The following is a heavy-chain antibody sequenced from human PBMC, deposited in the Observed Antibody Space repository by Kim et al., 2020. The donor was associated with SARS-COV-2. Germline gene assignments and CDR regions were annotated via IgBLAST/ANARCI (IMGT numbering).Heavy chain of an antibody. D-gene: IGHD5-12*01. V-gene: IGHV4-31*03. CDR2: IYYSGST. CDR3: ARDIGNKWLPTDTVGMDV. CDR1: GGSISSGGYY. Sequence: SETLSLTCTVSGGSISSGGYYWSWIRQHPGKGLEWIGYIYYSGSTYYNPSLKSRVTISVDTSKNQFSLKLSSVTAADTAVYYCARDIGNKWLPTDTVGMDVWGQGTTVTVSS. J-gene: IGHJ6*02.